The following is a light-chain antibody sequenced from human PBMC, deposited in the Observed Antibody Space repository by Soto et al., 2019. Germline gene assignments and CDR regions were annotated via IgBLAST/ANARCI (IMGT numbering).Light chain of an antibody. CDR3: KRERSSLP. V-gene: IGKV3-20*01. Sequence: EIVLTQSPGTLSLSPGDRATLSCRASQSVSSSYLAWYQQKPGQAPRLLIYGASSRATGIPDRFSGSGSGTESTLTIRRIETEEFAVEYGKRERSSLPXCGGTKVDIK. J-gene: IGKJ4*01. CDR2: GAS. CDR1: QSVSSSY.